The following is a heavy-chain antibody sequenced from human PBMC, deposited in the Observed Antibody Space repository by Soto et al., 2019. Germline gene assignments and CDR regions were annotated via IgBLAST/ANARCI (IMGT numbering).Heavy chain of an antibody. J-gene: IGHJ4*02. V-gene: IGHV4-34*01. CDR2: INHSGST. CDR3: ARAGGSYFDY. D-gene: IGHD3-16*01. CDR1: GGSFSGYY. Sequence: SETLSLTCAVYGGSFSGYYCSWIRQPPGKGLEWIGEINHSGSTNYNPSLKSRVTISVDTSKNQFSLKLSSVTAADTAVYYCARAGGSYFDYWGQGTLVTVSS.